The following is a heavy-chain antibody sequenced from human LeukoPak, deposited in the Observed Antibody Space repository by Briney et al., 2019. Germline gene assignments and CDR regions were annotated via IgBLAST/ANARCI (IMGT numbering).Heavy chain of an antibody. CDR3: ARGDHSSGWPSDY. V-gene: IGHV3-23*01. CDR2: ISGSGGST. Sequence: GGSLRLSCAASGFTFSSYGMSWVRQAPGKGLEWVSAISGSGGSTYYADSVKGRFTISRDNSKNTLYLQMNSLRAEDTAVYYCARGDHSSGWPSDYWGQGTLVTVSS. J-gene: IGHJ4*02. D-gene: IGHD6-19*01. CDR1: GFTFSSYG.